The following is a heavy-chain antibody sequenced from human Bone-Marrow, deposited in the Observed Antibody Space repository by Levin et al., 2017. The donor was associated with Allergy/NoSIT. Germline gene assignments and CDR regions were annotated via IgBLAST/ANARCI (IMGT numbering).Heavy chain of an antibody. CDR2: IIPIFGTA. CDR1: GGTFSSYA. V-gene: IGHV1-69*13. J-gene: IGHJ4*02. D-gene: IGHD3-10*01. CDR3: AGSSGSYFKLTIDY. Sequence: ASVKVSCKASGGTFSSYAISWVRQAPGQGLEWMGGIIPIFGTANYAQKFQGRVTITADESTSTAYMELSSLRSEDTAVYYCAGSSGSYFKLTIDYWGQGTLVTVSS.